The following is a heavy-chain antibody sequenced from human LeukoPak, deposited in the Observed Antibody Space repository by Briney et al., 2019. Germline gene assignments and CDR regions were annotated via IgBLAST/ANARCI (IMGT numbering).Heavy chain of an antibody. CDR3: TRSLDY. J-gene: IGHJ4*02. Sequence: GGSLRLSCAASGFTFSDYWMDWARQAPGKGLEWVANIKPDGSEIYYVDAVKGRFTISRDNAKNSLFLQMNSLGVEDTAVYYCTRSLDYWGQGTLVTVSS. CDR1: GFTFSDYW. V-gene: IGHV3-7*02. CDR2: IKPDGSEI. D-gene: IGHD2-15*01.